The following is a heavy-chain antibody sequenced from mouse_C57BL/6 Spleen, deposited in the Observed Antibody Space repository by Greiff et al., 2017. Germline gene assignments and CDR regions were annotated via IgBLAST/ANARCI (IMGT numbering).Heavy chain of an antibody. Sequence: EVKLMESGGGLVKPGGSLKLSCAASGFTFSDYGMHWVRQAPEKGLEWVAYISSGSSTIYYADTVKGRFTISRDNAKNTLFLQMTSLRSEDTAMYYCARSGLTGYFDYWGQGTTLTVSS. D-gene: IGHD4-1*01. J-gene: IGHJ2*01. V-gene: IGHV5-17*01. CDR3: ARSGLTGYFDY. CDR1: GFTFSDYG. CDR2: ISSGSSTI.